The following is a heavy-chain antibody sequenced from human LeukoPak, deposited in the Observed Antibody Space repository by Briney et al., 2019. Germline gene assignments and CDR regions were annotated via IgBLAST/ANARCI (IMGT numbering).Heavy chain of an antibody. D-gene: IGHD1-26*01. J-gene: IGHJ4*02. Sequence: PGGSLRLSCAASGFTFDDYAMHWVRQAPGKGLEWVSGISWNSGSIGYADSVKGRFTISRDNAKNSLYLQMNSLRAEDTALYYCAKDISGRGSCFDYWGQGTLVTVSS. CDR2: ISWNSGSI. CDR3: AKDISGRGSCFDY. V-gene: IGHV3-9*01. CDR1: GFTFDDYA.